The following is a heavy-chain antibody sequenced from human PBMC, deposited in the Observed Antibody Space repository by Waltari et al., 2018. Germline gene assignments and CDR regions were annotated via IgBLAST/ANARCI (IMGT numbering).Heavy chain of an antibody. D-gene: IGHD3-3*01. J-gene: IGHJ3*02. CDR1: GYTFSDYY. Sequence: QVHLVQSGAEVKKPGASVRVSCKTSGYTFSDYYIYWVRPAPGQGREWMGWINPKSGATNPAQKFQGRVTLTRDTSTSTVYMELRGLTSDDTAIYYCARDLFPNFWSGYGFDIWGQGTKVTVSS. CDR2: INPKSGAT. CDR3: ARDLFPNFWSGYGFDI. V-gene: IGHV1-2*02.